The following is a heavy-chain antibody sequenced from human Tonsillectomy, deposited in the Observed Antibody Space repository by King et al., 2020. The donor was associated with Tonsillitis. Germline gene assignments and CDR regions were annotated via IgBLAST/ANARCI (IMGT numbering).Heavy chain of an antibody. CDR3: ARRYCSSTSCYPYYYYYMDV. CDR2: INHSENT. V-gene: IGHV4-34*01. D-gene: IGHD2-2*01. Sequence: VQLQQWGAGLLKPSETLSLTCAVYGGSFSGYYWSWIRQPPGKGLEWIGEINHSENTNYNPSLKSRVTISVDTFKNQFSLKLTSVTAADTALYYCARRYCSSTSCYPYYYYYMDVWGEGTSVAVSS. J-gene: IGHJ6*03. CDR1: GGSFSGYY.